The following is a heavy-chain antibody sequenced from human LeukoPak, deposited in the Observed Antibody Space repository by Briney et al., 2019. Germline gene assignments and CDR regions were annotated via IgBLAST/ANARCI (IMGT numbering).Heavy chain of an antibody. D-gene: IGHD3-22*01. Sequence: SETLSLTCAVYGGSFSGYYWSWIRQPPGKGLEWIGEINHSGSTNYNPSLKSRVTISVDTSKNQFSLKLSSVTAADTAVYYCARTPERYYYDSSGFSNFDYWGQGTLVTVSS. J-gene: IGHJ4*02. CDR2: INHSGST. CDR3: ARTPERYYYDSSGFSNFDY. CDR1: GGSFSGYY. V-gene: IGHV4-34*01.